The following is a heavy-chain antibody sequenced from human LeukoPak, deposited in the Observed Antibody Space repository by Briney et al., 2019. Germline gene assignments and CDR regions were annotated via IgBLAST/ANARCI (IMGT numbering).Heavy chain of an antibody. CDR1: GGSIRSSSYS. Sequence: SETLSLTCTVSGGSIRSSSYSWGWIRQSPGKGLEWIGSISDSGSTYYNPSLKSRVTISVDTSKNQFSLNLNSVSAADSAVYFCARQGTSGWYRGVFGYWGQGTLVIVSS. D-gene: IGHD6-19*01. J-gene: IGHJ4*02. CDR3: ARQGTSGWYRGVFGY. CDR2: ISDSGST. V-gene: IGHV4-39*01.